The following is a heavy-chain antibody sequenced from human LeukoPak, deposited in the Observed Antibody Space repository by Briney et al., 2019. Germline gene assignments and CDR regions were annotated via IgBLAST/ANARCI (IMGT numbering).Heavy chain of an antibody. CDR1: GGSITGYY. D-gene: IGHD5-18*01. CDR2: IYYSGIT. J-gene: IGHJ4*02. Sequence: PSETPSLTCTVSGGSITGYYWSWIRQPPGKGLEWIAYIYYSGITNYNPSLKSRVTVSVDMSKNQVSLQLSSVTAADTAVYYCARGQRGYPYWGQGTLVTVSS. CDR3: ARGQRGYPY. V-gene: IGHV4-59*01.